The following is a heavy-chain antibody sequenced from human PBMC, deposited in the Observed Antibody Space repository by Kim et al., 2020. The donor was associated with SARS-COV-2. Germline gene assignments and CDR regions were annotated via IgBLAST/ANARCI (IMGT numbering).Heavy chain of an antibody. D-gene: IGHD6-13*01. J-gene: IGHJ4*02. CDR3: ASGYNSPVGYFDY. V-gene: IGHV3-48*03. Sequence: ADPRKGRFTISRDNAKNTLYLQMNSLRAEDTAVYYCASGYNSPVGYFDYWGQGTLVTVSS.